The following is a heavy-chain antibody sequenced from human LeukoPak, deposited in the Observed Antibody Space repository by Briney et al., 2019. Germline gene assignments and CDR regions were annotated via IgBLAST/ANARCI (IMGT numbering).Heavy chain of an antibody. V-gene: IGHV4-4*09. CDR2: IYTSGST. CDR1: GGSISSNY. J-gene: IGHJ4*02. Sequence: PSETLSLTCTVSGGSISSNYWSWIRQPPGKGLEWIGYIYTSGSTNYNPSLKSRVTISADTSKNQFSLKLSSVTAADTAVYYCARLAATAYWGQGTLVTVSS. CDR3: ARLAATAY. D-gene: IGHD2-15*01.